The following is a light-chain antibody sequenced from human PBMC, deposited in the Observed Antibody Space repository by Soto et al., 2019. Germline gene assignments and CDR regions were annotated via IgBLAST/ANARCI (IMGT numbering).Light chain of an antibody. V-gene: IGKV1-12*01. J-gene: IGKJ3*01. CDR3: QQATSCPLN. Sequence: DIQMTQLPSSMSASVGDRATITCRASQGISRWLAWYHQKPGKAPNLLIYSASTLDSGVPSRFSGSGSGTDFTLTISSLQPGDFGTYYCQQATSCPLNFGPGTKGDMK. CDR1: QGISRW. CDR2: SAS.